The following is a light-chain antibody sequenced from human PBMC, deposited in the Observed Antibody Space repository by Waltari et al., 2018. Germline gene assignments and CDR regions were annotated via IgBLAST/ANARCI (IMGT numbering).Light chain of an antibody. CDR1: FSNIGSNS. CDR3: AAWDDSLGAV. J-gene: IGLJ3*02. V-gene: IGLV1-44*01. Sequence: QSVLTQPPSVSGTPGPRVTISCSGSFSNIGSNSVNWYQQLPGTSPRLLIYNTNQGPSGVPHRFSASKSGTSASLAITGLQSEDEAYYYCAAWDDSLGAVFGGGTKLTVL. CDR2: NTN.